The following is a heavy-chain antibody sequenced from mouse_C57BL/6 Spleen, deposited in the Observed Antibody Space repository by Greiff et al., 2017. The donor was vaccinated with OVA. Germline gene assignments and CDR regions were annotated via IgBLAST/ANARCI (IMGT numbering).Heavy chain of an antibody. CDR3: AKTDDGYYGYYAMDY. J-gene: IGHJ4*01. CDR1: GFSLTSYG. D-gene: IGHD2-3*01. CDR2: IWRGGST. Sequence: VKLVESGPGLVQPSQSLSITCTVSGFSLTSYGVHWVRQSPGKGLEWLGVIWRGGSTDYNAAFMSRLSITKDNSKSQVFFKMNSLQADDTAIYYCAKTDDGYYGYYAMDYWGQGTSVTVSS. V-gene: IGHV2-5*01.